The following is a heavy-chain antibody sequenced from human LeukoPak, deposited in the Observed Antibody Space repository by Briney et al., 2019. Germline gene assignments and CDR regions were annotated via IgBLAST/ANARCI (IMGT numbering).Heavy chain of an antibody. D-gene: IGHD3-22*01. CDR3: ATQRRYTASWYQNYDSGGTYPTFDY. CDR2: FQHTEST. Sequence: NSSETLSLTCTVSGVSISSSNWWTWVRPPPGKGLELVGEFQHTESTKYKPSLQSRHPISVDKAKNHFSLTLTSVTAADTAVYYCATQRRYTASWYQNYDSGGTYPTFDYWGQGTLVTASS. J-gene: IGHJ4*02. V-gene: IGHV4-4*02. CDR1: GVSISSSNW.